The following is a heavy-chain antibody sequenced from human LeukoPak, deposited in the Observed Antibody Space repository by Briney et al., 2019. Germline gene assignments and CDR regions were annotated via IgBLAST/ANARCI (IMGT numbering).Heavy chain of an antibody. CDR1: GGSLSSNY. V-gene: IGHV4-4*07. Sequence: SETLSLTCTVSGGSLSSNYWSWIRQTAGKGLEWIARIYNSGSTNYNTNYNPSLSSRAPMSVDTSKRQFSLKLNSVTAADTAVYFCARAIWYGSGTTAFDSWGQGTLVTVSS. D-gene: IGHD3-10*01. CDR2: IYNSGST. J-gene: IGHJ4*02. CDR3: ARAIWYGSGTTAFDS.